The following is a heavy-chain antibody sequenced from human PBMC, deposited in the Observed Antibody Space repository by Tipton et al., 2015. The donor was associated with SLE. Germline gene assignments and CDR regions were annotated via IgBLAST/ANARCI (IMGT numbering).Heavy chain of an antibody. D-gene: IGHD3-3*01. J-gene: IGHJ4*02. Sequence: TLSLTCTVSGGSISSYYWSWIRQPPGKGLEWIGYIYTSGSTNYNPSLKSRVTISVDTSKNQFSLKLSSVTAADTAVYYCARLLRFLEWSTFDYWGQGTLVTVSS. CDR1: GGSISSYY. V-gene: IGHV4-4*08. CDR2: IYTSGST. CDR3: ARLLRFLEWSTFDY.